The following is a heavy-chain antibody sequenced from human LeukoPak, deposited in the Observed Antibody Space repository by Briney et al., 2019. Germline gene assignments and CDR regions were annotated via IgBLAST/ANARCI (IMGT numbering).Heavy chain of an antibody. J-gene: IGHJ6*01. CDR2: VWTDGERE. V-gene: IGHV3-33*01. Sequence: SGGSLRLSCAASGSTSGSYGFHWVCQAPGKGLEWVAVVWTDGEREYYADSVKGRFTVSGDNSKNTLYLQMDSLRADDTAVYYCARGKIRLLGYYDYYYGMDVWGEGTTVTVSA. D-gene: IGHD3-16*01. CDR1: GSTSGSYG. CDR3: ARGKIRLLGYYDYYYGMDV.